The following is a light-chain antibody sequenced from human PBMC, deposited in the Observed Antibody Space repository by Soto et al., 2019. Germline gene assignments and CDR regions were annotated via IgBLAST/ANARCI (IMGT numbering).Light chain of an antibody. CDR1: QSVSRR. J-gene: IGKJ2*01. V-gene: IGKV1-5*01. Sequence: DIQMTQSPSTLSASVGDRITITCRASQSVSRRLAWYQQKPGKAPKLLIYDASSLESGVPSRFSGRVSGTEFTLTISSLQPDDCATYYCHTYNSYSLHTVGQGTKVDSK. CDR2: DAS. CDR3: HTYNSYSLHT.